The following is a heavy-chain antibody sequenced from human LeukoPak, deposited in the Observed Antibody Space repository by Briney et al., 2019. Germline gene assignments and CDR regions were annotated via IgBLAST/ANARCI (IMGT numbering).Heavy chain of an antibody. CDR2: ISHSGST. J-gene: IGHJ5*02. Sequence: PSETLSLTCTVSGCSISSGYYWGWIRQPPGKGLEWIGSISHSGSTYYNPSLKSRVTISVDTSKNQFSLNLSSVTAADTAVYYCARDSGYYDFWSGYFLSATPGGGFDPWGQGTLVTVSS. CDR1: GCSISSGYY. CDR3: ARDSGYYDFWSGYFLSATPGGGFDP. V-gene: IGHV4-38-2*02. D-gene: IGHD3-3*01.